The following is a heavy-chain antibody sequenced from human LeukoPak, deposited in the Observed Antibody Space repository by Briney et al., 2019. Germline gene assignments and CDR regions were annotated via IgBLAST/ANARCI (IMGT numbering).Heavy chain of an antibody. CDR3: ARSGSQWLGLNAGYFDL. CDR1: GFTFSSYG. V-gene: IGHV3-33*01. Sequence: GGSLRLSCAASGFTFSSYGMHWVRQAPGKGLEWVAVIWYDGSNKYYADSVKGRFTISRDNSKNTLYLQMNSLRAEDTAVYYCARSGSQWLGLNAGYFDLWGRGTLVTVSS. CDR2: IWYDGSNK. J-gene: IGHJ2*01. D-gene: IGHD6-19*01.